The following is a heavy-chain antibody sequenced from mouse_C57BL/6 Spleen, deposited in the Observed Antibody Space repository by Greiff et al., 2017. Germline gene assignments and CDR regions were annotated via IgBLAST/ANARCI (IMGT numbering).Heavy chain of an antibody. CDR1: GYTFTSYW. Sequence: QVQLQQPGAELVRPGSSVKLSCKASGYTFTSYWMDWVKQRPGQGLEWIGNIYPSDSETHYNQKFKDKATLTVDKSSSTAYMQLSSLTSEDSAVYYCARRSDSYYLAYWGQGTLVTVSA. J-gene: IGHJ3*01. CDR3: ARRSDSYYLAY. D-gene: IGHD2-12*01. V-gene: IGHV1-61*01. CDR2: IYPSDSET.